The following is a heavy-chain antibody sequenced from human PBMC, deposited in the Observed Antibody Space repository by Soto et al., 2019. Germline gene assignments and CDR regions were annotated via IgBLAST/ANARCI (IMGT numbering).Heavy chain of an antibody. CDR2: INAGNGNT. J-gene: IGHJ2*01. CDR3: AGGGSLYWYFDL. V-gene: IGHV1-3*01. Sequence: QVQLVQSGAEVKKPGASVKVSCKASGYTFTSYAMHWVRQAPGQRLEWMGWINAGNGNTKYSQKFQGRVTITRDTSASTAYMELSSLRSEDTAVYYCAGGGSLYWYFDLWGRGPLVTVSS. CDR1: GYTFTSYA. D-gene: IGHD1-26*01.